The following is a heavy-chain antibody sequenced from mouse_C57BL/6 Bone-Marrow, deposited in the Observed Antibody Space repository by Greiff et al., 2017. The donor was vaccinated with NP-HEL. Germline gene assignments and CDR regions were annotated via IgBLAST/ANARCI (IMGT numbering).Heavy chain of an antibody. Sequence: EVHLVESGGDLVKPGGSLKLSCAASGFTFSSYGMSWVRQTPDKRLEWVATISSGGSYTYYPDSVKGRFTISRDNAKNTLYLQMSSLKAEDTAMYYCARSNYDFDYWGQGTTLTVSS. CDR2: ISSGGSYT. CDR1: GFTFSSYG. D-gene: IGHD2-5*01. J-gene: IGHJ2*01. V-gene: IGHV5-6*01. CDR3: ARSNYDFDY.